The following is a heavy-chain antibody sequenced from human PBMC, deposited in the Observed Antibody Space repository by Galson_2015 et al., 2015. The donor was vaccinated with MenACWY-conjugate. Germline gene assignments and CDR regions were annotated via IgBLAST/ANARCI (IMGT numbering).Heavy chain of an antibody. CDR3: AKDPPAGGIVVVTLDY. Sequence: SLRLSCAASGFTFSSYAMSWVRQAPGKGLEWVSAISGSGGSTYYADSVKDQFTISRDNSKNTLYLQMNSLRAEDTAVYYCAKDPPAGGIVVVTLDYWGQGTLVTVSS. D-gene: IGHD2-21*02. J-gene: IGHJ4*02. CDR2: ISGSGGST. CDR1: GFTFSSYA. V-gene: IGHV3-23*01.